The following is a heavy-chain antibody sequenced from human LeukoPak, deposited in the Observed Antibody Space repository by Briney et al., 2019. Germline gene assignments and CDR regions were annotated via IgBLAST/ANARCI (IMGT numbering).Heavy chain of an antibody. CDR3: ARSREAWVGATTGVGY. D-gene: IGHD1-26*01. CDR1: GYTFSNYG. J-gene: IGHJ4*02. V-gene: IGHV1-18*01. Sequence: ASVKVSCKASGYTFSNYGITWVRQAPGQGLEWMGWISAYNGNTNYAQKLQGRVTMTTDTSTSTVYMELRSLRSDDTAVYYCARSREAWVGATTGVGYWGQGTLVTVSS. CDR2: ISAYNGNT.